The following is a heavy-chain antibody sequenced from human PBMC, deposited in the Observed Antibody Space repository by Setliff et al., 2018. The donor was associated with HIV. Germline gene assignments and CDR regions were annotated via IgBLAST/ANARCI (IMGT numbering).Heavy chain of an antibody. CDR3: AREAEQGERSSSWYFDY. V-gene: IGHV1-46*01. J-gene: IGHJ4*02. D-gene: IGHD6-6*01. CDR1: GDTFTSYN. CDR2: ISPSGAST. Sequence: ASVKVSCKASGDTFTSYNMHWVRRAPGQGLEWMGMISPSGASTKYAQRLQGRVTLTRDTSSSTVYVELSSLRSDDTAVYYCAREAEQGERSSSWYFDYWGQGTLVTVSS.